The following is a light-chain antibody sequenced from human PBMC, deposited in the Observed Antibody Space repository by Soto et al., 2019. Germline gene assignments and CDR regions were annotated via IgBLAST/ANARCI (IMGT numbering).Light chain of an antibody. CDR1: SSDVGAYNY. Sequence: QSALTQPASVSGSPGESITISCTGTSSDVGAYNYVSWYQQHPGKAPKLMFYEVSNRPSGVSNRFSGSKSGNTASLTISGLQAEDEGDYYCSSYTSGSTWVFGGGTKLTVL. CDR3: SSYTSGSTWV. V-gene: IGLV2-14*01. J-gene: IGLJ3*02. CDR2: EVS.